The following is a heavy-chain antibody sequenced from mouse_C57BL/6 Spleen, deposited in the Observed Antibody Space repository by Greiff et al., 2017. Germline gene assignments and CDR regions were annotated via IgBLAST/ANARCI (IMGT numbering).Heavy chain of an antibody. CDR3: ALYYDYDGPFAY. J-gene: IGHJ3*01. V-gene: IGHV1-50*01. Sequence: QVQLKQPGAELVKPGASVKLSCKASGYTFTSYWMQWVKQRPGQGLEWIGEIDPSDSYTNYNQKFKGKATLTVDTSSSTAYMQLSSLTSEDSAVYYCALYYDYDGPFAYWGQGTLVTVSA. D-gene: IGHD2-4*01. CDR2: IDPSDSYT. CDR1: GYTFTSYW.